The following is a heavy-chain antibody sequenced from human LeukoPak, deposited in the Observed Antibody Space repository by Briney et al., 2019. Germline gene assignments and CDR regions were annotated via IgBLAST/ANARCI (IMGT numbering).Heavy chain of an antibody. CDR1: GGSISRHY. J-gene: IGHJ3*02. V-gene: IGHV4-59*08. CDR3: ARLLNNDNAGDPDTFDM. CDR2: ISYSGGT. D-gene: IGHD4-17*01. Sequence: PSETLSLTCSASGGSISRHYWSWIRQPPGKGLEWIGYISYSGGTRYNPSFQSRVTISLGTSKTHFFLKLTSVTAADTAMYYCARLLNNDNAGDPDTFDMWGPGTMVTVSS.